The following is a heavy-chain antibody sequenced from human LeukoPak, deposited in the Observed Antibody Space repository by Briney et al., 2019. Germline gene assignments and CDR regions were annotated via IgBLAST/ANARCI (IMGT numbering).Heavy chain of an antibody. V-gene: IGHV4-59*01. D-gene: IGHD1-26*01. CDR3: ARGSGSYRYFDY. Sequence: SETLSLTCTVSGGSISSYYWSWIRQPPGKGLEWIGHIYYSGSTNYNPSLKSRVTISADTSKNQFSLKLSSVTAADTAVYYCARGSGSYRYFDYWGQGTLVTVSS. CDR2: IYYSGST. J-gene: IGHJ4*02. CDR1: GGSISSYY.